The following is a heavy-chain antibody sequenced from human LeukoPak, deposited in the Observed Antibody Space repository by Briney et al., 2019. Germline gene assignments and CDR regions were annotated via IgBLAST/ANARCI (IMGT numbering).Heavy chain of an antibody. J-gene: IGHJ4*02. CDR3: ARVTRSGDFDY. Sequence: PSETQSLTCTVSGGSISSGDYYWSWIRQPPGKGLEWIGEINHSGSTNYNPSLKSRVTISVDTSKNQFSLKLSSVTAADAAVYYCARVTRSGDFDYWGQGTLVTVSS. V-gene: IGHV4-39*01. CDR2: INHSGST. D-gene: IGHD2-21*01. CDR1: GGSISSGDYY.